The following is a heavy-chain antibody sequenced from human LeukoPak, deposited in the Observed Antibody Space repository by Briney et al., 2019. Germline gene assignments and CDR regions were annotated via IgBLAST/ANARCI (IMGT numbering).Heavy chain of an antibody. CDR2: ISSGSTI. J-gene: IGHJ4*02. D-gene: IGHD6-19*01. Sequence: GRSLRLSCAASGFTFSSYAMHWVRQAPGKGLEWVSYISSGSTIYDADSVKGRFTISRDNAKNSLYLQMNSLRAEDTAVYYCARESIAVAGAPFDYWGQGTLVTVSS. V-gene: IGHV3-48*03. CDR3: ARESIAVAGAPFDY. CDR1: GFTFSSYA.